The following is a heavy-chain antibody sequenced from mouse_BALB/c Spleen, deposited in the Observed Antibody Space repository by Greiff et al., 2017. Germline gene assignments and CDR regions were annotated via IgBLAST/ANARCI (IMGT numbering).Heavy chain of an antibody. V-gene: IGHV1S16*01. D-gene: IGHD4-1*01. J-gene: IGHJ2*01. CDR3: TNAWDVGGYFDY. CDR2: INPSNGGT. CDR1: GYTFTSYN. Sequence: QVHVKQPGAELVKPGASVKLSCKASGYTFTSYNMYWVQQRPGQGLEWIGGINPSNGGTNCNEKFKSKATLTVDKSSSTAYMQLSSLTSEDSAVSSCTNAWDVGGYFDYWGQGTTLTVSS.